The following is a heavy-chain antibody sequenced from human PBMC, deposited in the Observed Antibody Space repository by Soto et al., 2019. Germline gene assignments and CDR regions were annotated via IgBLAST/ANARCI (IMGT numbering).Heavy chain of an antibody. J-gene: IGHJ5*02. CDR1: YTFTGYY. CDR3: ARDYRYYDSSGHEGVNWFDP. Sequence: YTFTGYYMHWVRQAPGQGLEWMGWINPNSGGTNYAQKFQGRVTMTRDTSISTAYMELSRLRSDDTAVYYCARDYRYYDSSGHEGVNWFDPWGQGTLVTVSS. CDR2: INPNSGGT. D-gene: IGHD3-22*01. V-gene: IGHV1-2*02.